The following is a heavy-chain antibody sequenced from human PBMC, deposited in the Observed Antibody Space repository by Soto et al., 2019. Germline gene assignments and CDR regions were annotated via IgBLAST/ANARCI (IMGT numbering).Heavy chain of an antibody. J-gene: IGHJ4*02. CDR1: GYTLTDLF. CDR3: ATRVPGPDSSGYYRLDY. D-gene: IGHD3-22*01. V-gene: IGHV1-24*01. CDR2: FDPEDGET. Sequence: EASVKVSSKFSGYTLTDLFMHWVRQAPGKGLEWMGGFDPEDGETIYAQKFQGRVTMTEDTSTDTAYMELSSLRSEDTAVYYCATRVPGPDSSGYYRLDYWGQGTQVTVSS.